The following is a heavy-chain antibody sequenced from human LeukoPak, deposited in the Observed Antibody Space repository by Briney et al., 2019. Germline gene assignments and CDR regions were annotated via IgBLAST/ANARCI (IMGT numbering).Heavy chain of an antibody. J-gene: IGHJ4*02. CDR2: IRSKANSYAT. Sequence: PGGSLRLSCAASGFTFSGSAMHWVRQASGKGLEWVGRIRSKANSYATAYAASVKGRFTISRDDSKNTAYLQMNSLKTEDTAVYYCTSPDLDYYDSSGPFDYWGQGTLVTVSS. CDR3: TSPDLDYYDSSGPFDY. CDR1: GFTFSGSA. V-gene: IGHV3-73*01. D-gene: IGHD3-22*01.